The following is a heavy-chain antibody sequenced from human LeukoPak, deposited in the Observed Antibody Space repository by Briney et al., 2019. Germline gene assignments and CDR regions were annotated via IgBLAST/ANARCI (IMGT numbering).Heavy chain of an antibody. CDR1: GYTFTSNY. CDR2: ISPSGGST. CDR3: AREGDERGATTGFDY. V-gene: IGHV1-2*02. Sequence: ASVKVSCKAFGYTFTSNYMHWVRQAPGQGPEWMGVISPSGGSTTYAQKFQGRVTMTRDTSISTAYMELSRLRYDETAVYYCAREGDERGATTGFDYWGQGTLVTVSS. D-gene: IGHD1-26*01. J-gene: IGHJ4*02.